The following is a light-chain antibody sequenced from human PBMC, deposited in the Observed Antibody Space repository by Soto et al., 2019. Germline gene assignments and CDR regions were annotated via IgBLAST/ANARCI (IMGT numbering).Light chain of an antibody. J-gene: IGKJ4*01. CDR1: QSISTY. V-gene: IGKV1-39*01. CDR2: AAS. Sequence: DIQMTQSPSSLSASVGDRVTISCRASQSISTYLNWYQQKPWKAPDLLIYAASSLQSGVPPRFSGSGSGTYFTLTIMSLQPEDFATYYCQQSYTAPLTFGGRTKVEIK. CDR3: QQSYTAPLT.